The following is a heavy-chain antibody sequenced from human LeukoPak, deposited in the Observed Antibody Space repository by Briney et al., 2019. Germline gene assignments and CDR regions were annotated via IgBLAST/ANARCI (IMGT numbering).Heavy chain of an antibody. J-gene: IGHJ5*02. CDR1: GFTFSSYS. Sequence: GGSLRLSCAASGFTFSSYSMNWVRQAPGKGLEWVSYISSSSSTIYYADSVKGRFTISRDNAMNSLYLQMNSLRAEDTAVYYCARGPSYYYDSSGYSNWFDPWGQGTLVTVSS. CDR2: ISSSSSTI. V-gene: IGHV3-48*01. D-gene: IGHD3-22*01. CDR3: ARGPSYYYDSSGYSNWFDP.